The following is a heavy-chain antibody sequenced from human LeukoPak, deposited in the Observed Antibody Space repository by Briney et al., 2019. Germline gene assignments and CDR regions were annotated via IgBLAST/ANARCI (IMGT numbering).Heavy chain of an antibody. CDR3: TRVDYDFWSGYPS. CDR1: GFTFGDYA. V-gene: IGHV3-49*04. D-gene: IGHD3-3*01. CDR2: IRSKAYGGTT. Sequence: GGSLRLSCTASGFTFGDYAMSWVRQAPGKGLEWVGFIRSKAYGGTTEYAASVKGRFTISRDDSKSIAYLQMNSLKTEDTAVYYCTRVDYDFWSGYPSWCQGTLVTVSS. J-gene: IGHJ4*02.